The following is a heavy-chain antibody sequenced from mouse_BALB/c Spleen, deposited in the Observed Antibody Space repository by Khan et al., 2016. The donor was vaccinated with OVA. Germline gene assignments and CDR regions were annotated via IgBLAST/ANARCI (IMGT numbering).Heavy chain of an antibody. CDR1: GFSLTSYG. V-gene: IGHV2-2*02. CDR2: IWRGGST. D-gene: IGHD2-4*01. Sequence: QVQLKESGPGLVQPSQSLSITCTVSGFSLTSYGVHWVRQSPGKGLEWLGVIWRGGSTDYNAAFISRLSISKDNSKSQVFFKLNNLQANDTAIYYCARNYDYYEGLSYWGQGTLVTVSA. CDR3: ARNYDYYEGLSY. J-gene: IGHJ3*01.